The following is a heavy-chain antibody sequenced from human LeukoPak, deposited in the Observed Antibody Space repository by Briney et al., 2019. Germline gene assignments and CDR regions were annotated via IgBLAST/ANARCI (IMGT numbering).Heavy chain of an antibody. D-gene: IGHD6-13*01. CDR3: VGGGLAYFDY. V-gene: IGHV3-48*03. J-gene: IGHJ4*02. CDR2: ISGSGITI. CDR1: GFPFSVFE. Sequence: GGSLRLSCTASGFPFSVFEMNWVRQAPGKGLEWVSYISGSGITIYYADSVKGRFTISRDNAKNSLYLQVNSLRAEDTAVYYCVGGGLAYFDYWGQGTLVTVSS.